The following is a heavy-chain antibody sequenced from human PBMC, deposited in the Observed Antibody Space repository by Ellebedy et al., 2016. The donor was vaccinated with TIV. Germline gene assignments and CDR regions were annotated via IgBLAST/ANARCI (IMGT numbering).Heavy chain of an antibody. V-gene: IGHV3-48*02. D-gene: IGHD3-10*01. CDR1: GFIFSTYS. J-gene: IGHJ4*02. Sequence: GESLKISXASSGFIFSTYSMNWVRQAPGKGLEWVAHINSGSGMILYADSVKGRFTISRDNAQNSLYLQMNSLREEDTAVYYCARDNSGRTQDWGKGTLVIVSS. CDR3: ARDNSGRTQD. CDR2: INSGSGMI.